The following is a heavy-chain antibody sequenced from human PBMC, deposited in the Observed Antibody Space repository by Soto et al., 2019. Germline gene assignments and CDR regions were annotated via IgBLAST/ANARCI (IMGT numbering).Heavy chain of an antibody. Sequence: QVQLQESGPGLVKPSETLSLTCTVSGESISTYYCAWIRQPVGKGLEWIGRIHTSGSTNYNPSLKSRVIMSVDTSKKQFSLKLTSVTAADTAVYYCARGSRYFDWLPDSWGQGTLVTVSS. CDR2: IHTSGST. J-gene: IGHJ5*01. D-gene: IGHD3-9*01. CDR3: ARGSRYFDWLPDS. V-gene: IGHV4-4*07. CDR1: GESISTYY.